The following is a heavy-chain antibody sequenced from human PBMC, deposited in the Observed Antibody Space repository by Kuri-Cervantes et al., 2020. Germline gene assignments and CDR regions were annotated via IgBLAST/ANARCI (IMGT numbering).Heavy chain of an antibody. CDR3: ARQELPCSGGSCYWFDP. CDR1: GFTFTSSA. CDR2: IVVGSGNT. Sequence: SVKVSCKASGFTFTSSAIQWVRQARGQRLEWIGWIVVGSGNTNYAQKFQGRVTMTRDTSTSTVYMELSSLRSEDTAVYYCARQELPCSGGSCYWFDPWGQGTLVTVSS. J-gene: IGHJ5*02. V-gene: IGHV1-58*02. D-gene: IGHD2-15*01.